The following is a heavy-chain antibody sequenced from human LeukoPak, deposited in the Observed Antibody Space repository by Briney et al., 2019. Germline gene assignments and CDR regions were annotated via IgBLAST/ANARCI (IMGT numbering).Heavy chain of an antibody. Sequence: GRSLRLSCAASGFTFSSYGMHWVRQAPGKGLEWVAFIRYDGSNKYYADSVKGRFTISRDNSKNTLYLQMNSLRAEDTAVYYCAKDYLNSSGWYEVLYYYYYMDVWGKGTTVTISS. D-gene: IGHD6-19*01. J-gene: IGHJ6*03. V-gene: IGHV3-30*02. CDR2: IRYDGSNK. CDR3: AKDYLNSSGWYEVLYYYYYMDV. CDR1: GFTFSSYG.